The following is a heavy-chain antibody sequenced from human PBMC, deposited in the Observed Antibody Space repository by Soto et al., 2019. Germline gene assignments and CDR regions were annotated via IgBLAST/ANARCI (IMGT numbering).Heavy chain of an antibody. Sequence: ASVKVSCKVSGYTFTDYYMHWVQQAPGKGLEWMGLVDPEDGETIYAEKFQGRVTITADTSTDTAYMELSSLRSEDTAVYYCATTIFGVVIRSPYYGMDVWGQGTTVTV. CDR2: VDPEDGET. J-gene: IGHJ6*02. CDR3: ATTIFGVVIRSPYYGMDV. D-gene: IGHD3-3*01. CDR1: GYTFTDYY. V-gene: IGHV1-69-2*01.